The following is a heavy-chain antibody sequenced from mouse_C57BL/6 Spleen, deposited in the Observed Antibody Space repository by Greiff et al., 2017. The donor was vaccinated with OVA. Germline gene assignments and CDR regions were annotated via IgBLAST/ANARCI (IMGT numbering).Heavy chain of an antibody. CDR1: GYTFTSYW. J-gene: IGHJ3*01. Sequence: QVQLQQPGAELVRPGTSVKLSCKASGYTFTSYWMHWVTQRPGQGLEWIGVIDPSDSYTNYNQKFKGKATLTVDTSSSTAYMQLSSLTSEDSAVYYCARYGKYYDYAEAYWGQGTLVTVSA. V-gene: IGHV1-59*01. D-gene: IGHD2-4*01. CDR3: ARYGKYYDYAEAY. CDR2: IDPSDSYT.